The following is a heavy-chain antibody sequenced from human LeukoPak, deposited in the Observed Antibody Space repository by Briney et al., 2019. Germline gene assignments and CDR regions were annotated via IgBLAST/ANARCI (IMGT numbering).Heavy chain of an antibody. D-gene: IGHD1-26*01. V-gene: IGHV3-30-3*01. CDR1: GFTFSSYA. J-gene: IGHJ4*02. Sequence: PGRSLRLSCAASGFTFSSYAMHWVRQAPGKGLEWVAVISYDGSNKYYADSVKGRFTISRDNSKNTLYLQMNSLRAEDTAVYYCARDDLVKWEPKYYFDYWGQGTLVTVSS. CDR2: ISYDGSNK. CDR3: ARDDLVKWEPKYYFDY.